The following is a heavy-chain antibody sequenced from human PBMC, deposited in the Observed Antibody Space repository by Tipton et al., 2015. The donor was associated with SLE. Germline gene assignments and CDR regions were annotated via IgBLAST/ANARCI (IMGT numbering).Heavy chain of an antibody. J-gene: IGHJ4*02. CDR3: ARDEYRYDATGYHLLGHFDF. CDR1: GFTFSSYG. V-gene: IGHV3-33*01. Sequence: SLRLSCAASGFTFSSYGMHWVRQAPGKGLEWMAAIWSDGTNEYYADSVKGRFTISRDNSVNTLFLQMDSLRAADTAVYYCARDEYRYDATGYHLLGHFDFWGQGTLVTVSS. CDR2: IWSDGTNE. D-gene: IGHD3-22*01.